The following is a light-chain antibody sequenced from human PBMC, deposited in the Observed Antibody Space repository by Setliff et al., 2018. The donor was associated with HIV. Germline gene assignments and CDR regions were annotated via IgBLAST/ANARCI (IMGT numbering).Light chain of an antibody. CDR3: SSYRSSDTGV. CDR1: SSDVGGYNY. V-gene: IGLV2-14*01. Sequence: QSVLTQPASVSGSPGQSITISCTGTSSDVGGYNYVSWYQQHPGKAPKLMIYEVTNRPSGVSNRFSGSKFGNTASLTISGLQADDEADYYCSSYRSSDTGVFGTGTKVTVL. CDR2: EVT. J-gene: IGLJ1*01.